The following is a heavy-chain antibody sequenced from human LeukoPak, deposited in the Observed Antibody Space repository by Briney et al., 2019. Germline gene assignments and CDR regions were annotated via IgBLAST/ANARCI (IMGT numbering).Heavy chain of an antibody. Sequence: GGSLRLSCAASGFTFRNNWMSWVRQAPGKGLEWVSYISSSCSTIYYADPVKGRFTISRDNAKNSLYLQMNSLRAEDTAVYYCAELGITMIGGVWGKGTTVTISS. CDR1: GFTFRNNW. CDR2: ISSSCSTI. CDR3: AELGITMIGGV. D-gene: IGHD3-10*02. V-gene: IGHV3-48*04. J-gene: IGHJ6*04.